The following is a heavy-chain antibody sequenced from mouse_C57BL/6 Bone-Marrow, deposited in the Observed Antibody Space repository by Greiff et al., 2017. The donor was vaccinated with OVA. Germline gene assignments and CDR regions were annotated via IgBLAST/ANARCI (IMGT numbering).Heavy chain of an antibody. CDR2: IYPRSGNT. CDR3: AGGGGFGPGFAY. J-gene: IGHJ3*01. Sequence: QVQLKESGAELARPGASVKLSCKASGYTFTSYGISWVKQRTGQGLEWIGEIYPRSGNTYYNEKFKGKATLTADKSSSPAYMKLRSLTSEDSAVYFCAGGGGFGPGFAYGGQGTLVTVSA. V-gene: IGHV1-81*01. CDR1: GYTFTSYG.